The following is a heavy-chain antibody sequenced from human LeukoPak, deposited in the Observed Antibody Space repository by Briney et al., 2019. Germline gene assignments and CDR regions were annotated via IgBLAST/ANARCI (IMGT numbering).Heavy chain of an antibody. Sequence: GGSLRLSCAAPGFTFISYDMNWVPQAPGKGLECVSHTRGSGGTIYYADSVKCRFNITRDNYKNTLYLRMNSLRAEDTAVYYCSRGRLFGDYWGQGALVTVSS. D-gene: IGHD2-21*02. CDR3: SRGRLFGDY. CDR2: TRGSGGTI. J-gene: IGHJ4*02. CDR1: GFTFISYD. V-gene: IGHV3-48*03.